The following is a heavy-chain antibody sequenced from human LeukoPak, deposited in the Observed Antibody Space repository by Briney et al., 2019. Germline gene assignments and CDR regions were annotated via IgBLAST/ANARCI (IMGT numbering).Heavy chain of an antibody. CDR3: ARDTGIDEQTIAVAGGFDP. CDR1: GGSLSAYY. D-gene: IGHD6-19*01. Sequence: SETLSLTCAVYGGSLSAYYWTWIRQPPGKGLEWIATIHYSGSTYYNPSLKSRVTISLDTSENQFSLKLNSVAAADTAVYYCARDTGIDEQTIAVAGGFDPWGQGTLVTVSS. V-gene: IGHV4-34*01. J-gene: IGHJ5*02. CDR2: IHYSGST.